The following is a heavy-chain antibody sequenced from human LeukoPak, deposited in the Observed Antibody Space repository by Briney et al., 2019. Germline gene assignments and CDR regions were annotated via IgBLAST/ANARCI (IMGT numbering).Heavy chain of an antibody. CDR1: GYTFTGYY. J-gene: IGHJ4*02. CDR2: INPNSGGT. V-gene: IGHV1-2*02. CDR3: ARDPRSLRFSSYYFDY. Sequence: ASVKVSCKASGYTFTGYYMHWVRQAPGQGLEWMGWINPNSGGTNYAQKVQGRVTMTRDTSISTAYMELSRLRSDDTAVYYCARDPRSLRFSSYYFDYWGQGTLVTVSS. D-gene: IGHD3-3*01.